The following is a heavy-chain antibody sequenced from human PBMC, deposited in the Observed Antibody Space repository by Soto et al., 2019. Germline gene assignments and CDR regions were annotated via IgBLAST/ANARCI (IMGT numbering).Heavy chain of an antibody. J-gene: IGHJ4*02. V-gene: IGHV5-51*01. CDR2: IYPGDSDT. CDR1: EDIFINYW. D-gene: IGHD6-6*01. CDR3: VRRRGYSSSGAFDY. Sequence: LKISCKASEDIFINYWIGWVRQMPGRGLEWMGIIYPGDSDTRYSPSFEGQVTFSVDKSINTAYLHVSTLKASDTAMFYCVRRRGYSSSGAFDYWAQGTLVTVSS.